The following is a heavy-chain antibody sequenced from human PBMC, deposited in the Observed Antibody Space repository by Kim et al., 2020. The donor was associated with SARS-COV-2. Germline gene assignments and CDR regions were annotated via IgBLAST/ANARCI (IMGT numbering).Heavy chain of an antibody. V-gene: IGHV3-33*05. CDR2: ISYDGSNK. Sequence: GGSLRLSCAASGFTFSSYGMHWVRQAPGKGLEWVAVISYDGSNKYYADSVKGRFTISRDNSKNTLYLQMNSLRAEDTAVYYCARDEKTWNDYGEDGLAPFKSVYDAFDIWGQGTMVTVSS. CDR1: GFTFSSYG. D-gene: IGHD4-17*01. J-gene: IGHJ3*02. CDR3: ARDEKTWNDYGEDGLAPFKSVYDAFDI.